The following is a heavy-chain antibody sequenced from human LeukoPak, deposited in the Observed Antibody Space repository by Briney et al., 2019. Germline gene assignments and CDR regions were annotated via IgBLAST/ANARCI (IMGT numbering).Heavy chain of an antibody. V-gene: IGHV1-69*02. CDR3: ARAGGYDFWSGYFDY. CDR1: GGTFSSYT. D-gene: IGHD3-3*01. CDR2: IIPILGIA. J-gene: IGHJ4*02. Sequence: SVKVSCKASGGTFSSYTISWVRQAPGQGLKWMGRIIPILGIANYAQKFQGRVTITADKSTSTAYMELSSLRSEDTAVYYCARAGGYDFWSGYFDYWGQGTLVTVSS.